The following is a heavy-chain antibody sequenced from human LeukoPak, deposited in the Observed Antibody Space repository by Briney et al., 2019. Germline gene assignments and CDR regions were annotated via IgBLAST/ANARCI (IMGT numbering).Heavy chain of an antibody. CDR1: GDSISNSDFY. J-gene: IGHJ6*02. V-gene: IGHV4-39*01. Sequence: SETLSHTCSVSGDSISNSDFYWVWVRQPPGKGLEWIGSIYYRGNTYYNPSLKSRVTISVDTSKKQFSLNLSSVTAADTAIYYCARQGSAAYCSGGSCVPYGMDVWGQGTTVTVSS. D-gene: IGHD2-15*01. CDR2: IYYRGNT. CDR3: ARQGSAAYCSGGSCVPYGMDV.